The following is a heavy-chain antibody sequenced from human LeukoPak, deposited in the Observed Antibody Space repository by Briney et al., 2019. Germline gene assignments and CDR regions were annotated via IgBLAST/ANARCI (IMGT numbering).Heavy chain of an antibody. V-gene: IGHV3-66*01. CDR3: VKGLDYSSSQMDS. CDR1: GFTVSNNY. CDR2: FYRNGVT. D-gene: IGHD6-6*01. Sequence: GGSLRLSCAASGFTVSNNYITWVRQAPGEGLEWVSVFYRNGVTRYADSVKGRFTISRDNSRNTVYVQMNSLTPEDTAVCYCVKGLDYSSSQMDSWGQGTLVTVSS. J-gene: IGHJ4*02.